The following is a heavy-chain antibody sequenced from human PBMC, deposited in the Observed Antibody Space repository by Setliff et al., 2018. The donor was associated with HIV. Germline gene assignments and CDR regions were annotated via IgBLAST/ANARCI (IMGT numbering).Heavy chain of an antibody. D-gene: IGHD2-8*02. CDR3: ARRGMWSYETGGNPTATFDY. Sequence: SSETLSLTCTVSGFSISSNYYWGWIRQPPGKGLEWIGSIYHSGSTYYNPSLKSRVTISVDTSKNQFSLKLSSVTAADTAVYYCARRGMWSYETGGNPTATFDYWGQGVLVTVSS. CDR2: IYHSGST. CDR1: GFSISSNYY. J-gene: IGHJ4*02. V-gene: IGHV4-38-2*02.